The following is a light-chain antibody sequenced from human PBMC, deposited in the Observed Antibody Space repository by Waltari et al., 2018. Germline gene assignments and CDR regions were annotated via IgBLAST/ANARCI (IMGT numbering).Light chain of an antibody. CDR2: GKD. CDR1: SLSTSY. CDR3: SSRNGRANQVV. Sequence: SSELTQDPAVSVALGQTVRFTCQGDSLSTSYARWYQVKPGQAPVLVIYGKDKRPSGIPDRISGYSSGTTSSLTITGAQAEDEADYYCSSRNGRANQVVFAGGTKVTVL. V-gene: IGLV3-19*01. J-gene: IGLJ3*02.